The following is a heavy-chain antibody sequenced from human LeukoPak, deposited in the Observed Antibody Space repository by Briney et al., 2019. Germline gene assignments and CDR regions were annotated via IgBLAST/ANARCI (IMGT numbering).Heavy chain of an antibody. CDR1: GFSIGTGYY. V-gene: IGHV4-38-2*01. CDR3: ARHYSSSSPWYFDY. CDR2: IYYSGST. D-gene: IGHD6-6*01. Sequence: PSETLSLTCSVSGFSIGTGYYWGWIRQPPGKGLEWIGSIYYSGSTYYNPSLKSRVTISVDTSKNQFSLKLSSVTAADTAVYYCARHYSSSSPWYFDYWGQGTLVTVSS. J-gene: IGHJ4*02.